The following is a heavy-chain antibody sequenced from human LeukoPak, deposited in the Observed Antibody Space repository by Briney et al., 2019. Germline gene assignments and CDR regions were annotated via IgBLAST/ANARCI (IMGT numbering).Heavy chain of an antibody. CDR2: IYYSGST. J-gene: IGHJ4*02. CDR1: GGSISSGGYY. D-gene: IGHD4-17*01. Sequence: PSETLSLTCTVSGGSISSGGYYWSWIRQHPGKGLEWIGYIYYSGSTYYNPSLKSRVTISVDTSKNQFSLKLSSVTAADTAVYYCARDGYGDYYFDYWGQGTLVTVSS. V-gene: IGHV4-31*03. CDR3: ARDGYGDYYFDY.